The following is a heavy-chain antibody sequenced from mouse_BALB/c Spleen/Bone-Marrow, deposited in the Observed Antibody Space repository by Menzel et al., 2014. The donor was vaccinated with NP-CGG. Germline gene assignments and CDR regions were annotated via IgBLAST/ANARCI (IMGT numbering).Heavy chain of an antibody. Sequence: EVKLQESGPSLVKPSQTLSLTCSVTGDSITSGYWNWIRKFPGNKLEYMGYISYSGSTYYNPSLKSRISITRDTSKNQYYLQSNSVTTEDTATYYCARGGGSSYNYAMDYWGQGTSVTVSS. V-gene: IGHV3-8*02. D-gene: IGHD1-1*01. CDR1: GDSITSGY. CDR3: ARGGGSSYNYAMDY. J-gene: IGHJ4*01. CDR2: ISYSGST.